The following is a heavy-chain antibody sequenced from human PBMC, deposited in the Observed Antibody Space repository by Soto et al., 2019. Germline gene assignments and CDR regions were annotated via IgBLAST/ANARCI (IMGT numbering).Heavy chain of an antibody. CDR1: GGSFSGFY. V-gene: IGHV4-34*01. Sequence: SETLSLTCGVHGGSFSGFYWTWIRQPPGKGLEWIGEINHSGSSNYNPPLKSRVTMSLDTSRNQFSLSLNSVTAADTAVYYCARMAGPWYFDLWGRGTLVTVSS. J-gene: IGHJ2*01. CDR3: ARMAGPWYFDL. CDR2: INHSGSS.